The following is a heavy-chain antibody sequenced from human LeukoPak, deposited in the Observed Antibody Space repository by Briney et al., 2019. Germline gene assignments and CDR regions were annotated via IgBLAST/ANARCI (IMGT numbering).Heavy chain of an antibody. CDR1: GFTFSSYW. CDR2: IKEDGSEE. Sequence: GGSLRLSCAASGFTFSSYWMSWVRQAPGKGLEWVANIKEDGSEEYYVDSVKGRFTISRDNAKNSLNLQMNSLRAEDTAVYYCARESGYSSSWYGYWGQGTLVTVSS. D-gene: IGHD6-13*01. J-gene: IGHJ4*02. CDR3: ARESGYSSSWYGY. V-gene: IGHV3-7*01.